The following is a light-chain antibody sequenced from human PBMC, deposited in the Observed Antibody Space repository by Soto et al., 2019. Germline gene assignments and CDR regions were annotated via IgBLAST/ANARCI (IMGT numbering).Light chain of an antibody. CDR3: QQTYTTPYT. Sequence: DIQMTQSPSSLSAFMGDRVTITCRAAQSISTYLNWYQQKPGKAPNLLIYAASSLQDGVTSRFSGSGSGTYFTLTISTLQPKDLATYYCQQTYTTPYTFGQGTKLEIK. CDR1: QSISTY. CDR2: AAS. J-gene: IGKJ2*01. V-gene: IGKV1-39*01.